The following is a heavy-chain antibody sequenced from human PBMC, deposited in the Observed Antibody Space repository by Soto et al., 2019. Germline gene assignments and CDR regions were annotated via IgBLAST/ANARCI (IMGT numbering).Heavy chain of an antibody. CDR1: GYTFTDYY. J-gene: IGHJ4*02. D-gene: IGHD2-8*01. V-gene: IGHV1-46*01. CDR2: INPSGGST. CDR3: ARPPFPGCINAVCYPFDY. Sequence: QVQLVQSGAEVKKPGASVKVSCKASGYTFTDYYIHWVRQAPGQGLEWMGMINPSGGSTDYAQKFRVRVTRTRDTSTGTVYMELSSLRSEDTAVYYCARPPFPGCINAVCYPFDYWGQGTLVTVSS.